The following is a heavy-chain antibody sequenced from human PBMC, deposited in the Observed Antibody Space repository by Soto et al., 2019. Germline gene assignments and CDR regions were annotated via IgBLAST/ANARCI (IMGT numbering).Heavy chain of an antibody. CDR3: ARDPPCSSTSCYGRNYYYYYMDV. CDR1: GYTFTSYG. V-gene: IGHV1-18*01. J-gene: IGHJ6*03. Sequence: ASVKVSCKASGYTFTSYGISWVRQAPGQGLEWMGWISAYNGNTNYAQKLQGRVTMTTDTSTSTAYMELRSLRSDDTAVYYCARDPPCSSTSCYGRNYYYYYMDVWGKGTTVTVSS. D-gene: IGHD2-2*01. CDR2: ISAYNGNT.